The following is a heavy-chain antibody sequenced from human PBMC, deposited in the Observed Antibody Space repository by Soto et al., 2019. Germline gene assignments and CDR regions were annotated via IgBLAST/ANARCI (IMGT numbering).Heavy chain of an antibody. CDR1: GFTFTDAW. Sequence: EVQLVESGGGSVNPGGSVRLSCAAFGFTFTDAWMNWVRQVPGEGLEWVGHVKSQIDGGTTDSAAALDGRVTISRDDSKNMVYLQMNRLRTDDTAVYYCATGSARFDFWGQGTLVTVSS. J-gene: IGHJ5*01. D-gene: IGHD6-6*01. CDR3: ATGSARFDF. CDR2: VKSQIDGGTT. V-gene: IGHV3-15*01.